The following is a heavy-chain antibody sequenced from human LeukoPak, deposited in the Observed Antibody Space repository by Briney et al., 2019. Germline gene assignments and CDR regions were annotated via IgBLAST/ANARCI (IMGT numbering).Heavy chain of an antibody. D-gene: IGHD1-1*01. Sequence: PRGSLRLSCAASGFTFSNYAMTWVRQAPGKGLEWVLAMSGSGGSIHSADSVRGRFTISRDNSKSTLYLQMNSLRAEGTAIYYCEKDWKCDYWGQGTLVTVSS. CDR3: EKDWKCDY. J-gene: IGHJ4*02. CDR1: GFTFSNYA. CDR2: MSGSGGSI. V-gene: IGHV3-23*01.